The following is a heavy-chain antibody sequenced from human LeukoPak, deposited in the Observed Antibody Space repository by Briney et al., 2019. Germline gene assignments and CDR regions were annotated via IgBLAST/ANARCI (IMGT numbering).Heavy chain of an antibody. Sequence: ASVKVSCKASGYTFTGYYMHWVRQAPGQGLEWMGWINPNSGGTNYAQKFQGRVTMTRDTSISTAYMELSRLRSDDTAVYYCARTVVPAAAAYYMDVWGKGTTVTVSS. CDR3: ARTVVPAAAAYYMDV. CDR2: INPNSGGT. V-gene: IGHV1-2*02. D-gene: IGHD2-2*01. CDR1: GYTFTGYY. J-gene: IGHJ6*03.